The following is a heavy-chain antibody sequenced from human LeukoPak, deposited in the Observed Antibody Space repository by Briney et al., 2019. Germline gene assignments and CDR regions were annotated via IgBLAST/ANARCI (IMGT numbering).Heavy chain of an antibody. J-gene: IGHJ4*02. V-gene: IGHV1-69*13. D-gene: IGHD3-22*01. CDR2: IIPIFGTA. CDR1: GGTFSSYA. Sequence: ASVKVSCKASGGTFSSYAISWVRQAPGQGLEWMGGIIPIFGTANYAQKFQGRVTITADESTSTAYMELSSLRSEDTAVYYCARDIRYYYDSSGYSPYYFDYWGQGTLVTVSS. CDR3: ARDIRYYYDSSGYSPYYFDY.